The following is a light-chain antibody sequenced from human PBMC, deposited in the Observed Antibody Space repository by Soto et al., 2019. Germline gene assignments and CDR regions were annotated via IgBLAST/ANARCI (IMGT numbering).Light chain of an antibody. CDR3: QQSYSAPQFT. J-gene: IGKJ3*01. Sequence: DIQMTQSPSSLSASVGARVTITCRASESIGSHLNWYQQKPGQAPKALIYAVSSLQSGVPSRFSGSGSGTYFTLTISSLQPEDFATYYCQQSYSAPQFTFGPGTKVEIK. CDR1: ESIGSH. CDR2: AVS. V-gene: IGKV1-39*01.